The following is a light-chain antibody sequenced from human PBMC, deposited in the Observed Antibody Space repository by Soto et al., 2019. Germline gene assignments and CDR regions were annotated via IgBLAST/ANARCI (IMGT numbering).Light chain of an antibody. J-gene: IGKJ4*01. V-gene: IGKV1-9*01. CDR2: AAS. Sequence: DIQLTQSPSFLSASVGDRVTITCRASQGISNYLAWYQQKPGKAPNPLIYAASTLQSGVPLRFSGRGSGTEFTLTIIGLQPENSGTFYLPQLNDYPLTFRGGTKVDIK. CDR3: PQLNDYPLT. CDR1: QGISNY.